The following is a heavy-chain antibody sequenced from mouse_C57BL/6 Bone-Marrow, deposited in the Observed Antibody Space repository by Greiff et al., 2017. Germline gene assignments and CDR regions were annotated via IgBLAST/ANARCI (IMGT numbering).Heavy chain of an antibody. J-gene: IGHJ3*01. D-gene: IGHD2-5*01. CDR2: IDPNSGGT. CDR3: ATYSNYVAWFAY. CDR1: GYTFTSYW. V-gene: IGHV1-72*01. Sequence: VQLQQPGAELVKPGASVKLSCKASGYTFTSYWMHWVKQRPGRGLEWIGRIDPNSGGTKYNEKFKSKATLTVDKPSSTAYMQLSRLTSEDSAVYYCATYSNYVAWFAYWGQGTLVTVSA.